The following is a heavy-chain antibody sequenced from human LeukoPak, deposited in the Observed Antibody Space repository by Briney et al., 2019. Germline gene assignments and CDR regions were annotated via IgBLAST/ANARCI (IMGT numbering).Heavy chain of an antibody. Sequence: GGSLRLSCAASGFTFTSYWMSWVRQAPGKGLEWVANIKQDGTEKNYVDSVKGRFTISRDNAKNPMSLQMNSLRAEDTAVYYCTREGILAGVDYWGQGTLVTVSS. V-gene: IGHV3-7*01. CDR2: IKQDGTEK. CDR3: TREGILAGVDY. CDR1: GFTFTSYW. J-gene: IGHJ4*02. D-gene: IGHD6-13*01.